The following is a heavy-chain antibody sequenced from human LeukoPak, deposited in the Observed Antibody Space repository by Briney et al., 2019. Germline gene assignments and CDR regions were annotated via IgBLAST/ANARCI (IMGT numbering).Heavy chain of an antibody. D-gene: IGHD4-17*01. Sequence: GGSLRLSCVASGFTFFSSWMSWVRQAPGKGLEWVADMSPDGSQILYVDSVRGRFTVSRDNAKNSLYLQMNTLRAEDTAIYYCARDPHYGALDYWGQGTLVSVSS. CDR1: GFTFFSSW. CDR3: ARDPHYGALDY. V-gene: IGHV3-7*01. J-gene: IGHJ4*02. CDR2: MSPDGSQI.